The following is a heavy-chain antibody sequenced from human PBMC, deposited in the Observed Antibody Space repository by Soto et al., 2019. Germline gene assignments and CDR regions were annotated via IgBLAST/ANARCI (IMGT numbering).Heavy chain of an antibody. CDR3: ARDWVQQWLAYGLDV. CDR1: GYSFSNFG. J-gene: IGHJ6*02. CDR2: ISTYNGHT. D-gene: IGHD6-19*01. Sequence: QVQLVQSGAEVKKPGASVKVSCKASGYSFSNFGISWVRQAPGQGLEWMGWISTYNGHTTYAQKLQGRVTMTTDTATNTAYMELRSLRSDDTAVYYCARDWVQQWLAYGLDVWGLGTTVTVSS. V-gene: IGHV1-18*01.